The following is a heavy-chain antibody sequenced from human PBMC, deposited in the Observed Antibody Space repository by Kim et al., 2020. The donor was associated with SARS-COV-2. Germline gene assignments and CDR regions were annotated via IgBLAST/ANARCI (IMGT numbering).Heavy chain of an antibody. Sequence: GGSLRLSCVGSGFSFSTYSMSWVRQTPGKGLEWVSNIKGSGSKKYDVDFVRGRFTISRDNAKNSVFLQMNSLGAEDTAVYYCATLPYSMAFEDWGQGTLVTVSS. CDR3: ATLPYSMAFED. D-gene: IGHD4-4*01. V-gene: IGHV3-7*01. J-gene: IGHJ4*02. CDR1: GFSFSTYS. CDR2: IKGSGSKK.